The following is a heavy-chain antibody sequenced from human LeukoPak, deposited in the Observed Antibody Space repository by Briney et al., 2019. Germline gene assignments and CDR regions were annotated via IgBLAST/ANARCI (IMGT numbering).Heavy chain of an antibody. J-gene: IGHJ4*02. Sequence: GESLKISCKGSGYSFTSYWIGWVRQMPGKGLEWMGIIYPGDSDTRYSPSFQGQITISADKSISTAYLQWSSLKASDTAMYYCARILEDIVVVPAAYYFDYWGQGTLVTVSS. CDR1: GYSFTSYW. D-gene: IGHD2-2*01. CDR2: IYPGDSDT. V-gene: IGHV5-51*01. CDR3: ARILEDIVVVPAAYYFDY.